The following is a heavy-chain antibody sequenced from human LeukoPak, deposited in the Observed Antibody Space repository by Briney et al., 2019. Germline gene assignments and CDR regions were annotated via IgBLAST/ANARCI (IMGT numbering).Heavy chain of an antibody. CDR1: GDTFIRYG. D-gene: IGHD1-7*01. CDR2: ISTGNGNT. J-gene: IGHJ4*02. CDR3: ATANNWNYALGY. V-gene: IGHV1-18*01. Sequence: GASVKVSCKASGDTFIRYGITWVRQAPGQGLEWMGWISTGNGNTNYGQKFQGRVTMTTDTSTGTVYMDLRSLRSDDTAMYYCATANNWNYALGYWGQGTLVTVSS.